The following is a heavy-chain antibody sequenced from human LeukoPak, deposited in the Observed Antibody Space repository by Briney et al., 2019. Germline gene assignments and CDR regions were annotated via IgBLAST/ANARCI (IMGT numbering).Heavy chain of an antibody. J-gene: IGHJ4*02. CDR3: ARQSTVATDW. V-gene: IGHV3-33*01. CDR2: IYYDGTNK. D-gene: IGHD4-23*01. Sequence: GTSLRLSCAASGFIFSNYGMHWVRQAPGKGLEWVALIYYDGTNKYYADSVKGRFTISRDNSKNTLFLQMNSLRVEDTAVYYCARQSTVATDWWGQGTLVTVSS. CDR1: GFIFSNYG.